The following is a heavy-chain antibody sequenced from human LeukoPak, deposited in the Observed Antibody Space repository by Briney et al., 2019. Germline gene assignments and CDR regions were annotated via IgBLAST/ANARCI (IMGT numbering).Heavy chain of an antibody. V-gene: IGHV1-18*01. CDR1: GYTLTSHG. CDR2: ISAYNGNT. Sequence: GASVKVSCKASGYTLTSHGISWVRQAPGQGLEWLGWISAYNGNTNYAQKLQCRVTITTDTSTSPAFMKMRSLRSDDTAVYYCARGLLFGESYFDYWGQGTLVTVSS. CDR3: ARGLLFGESYFDY. J-gene: IGHJ4*02. D-gene: IGHD3-10*01.